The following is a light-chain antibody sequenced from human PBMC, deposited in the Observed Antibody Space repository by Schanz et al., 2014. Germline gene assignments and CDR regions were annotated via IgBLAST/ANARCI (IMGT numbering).Light chain of an antibody. CDR2: DVT. J-gene: IGLJ3*02. Sequence: QSVLTQPRSVSGSPGQSVTISCTGTSSDVGGYNYVSWYKQLPGKAPKLMISDVTKRPSGVPDRFSGSKSGNTASLTISGLQAEDEADYYCCSYAGTYTWEFGGGTKLTVL. CDR3: CSYAGTYTWE. CDR1: SSDVGGYNY. V-gene: IGLV2-11*01.